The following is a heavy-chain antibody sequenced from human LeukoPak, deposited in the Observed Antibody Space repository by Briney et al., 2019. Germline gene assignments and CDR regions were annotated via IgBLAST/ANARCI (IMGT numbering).Heavy chain of an antibody. CDR3: ATYSSDWYSLDY. CDR2: IYYSGST. V-gene: IGHV4-59*01. D-gene: IGHD6-19*01. J-gene: IGHJ4*02. CDR1: GGSISSYY. Sequence: SETLSLTCTVSGGSISSYYWSWIRQPPGKGLEWIGYIYYSGSTNYNPSLKSRVTLSIDTSKSQFSLKLSSVTAADTAVYYCATYSSDWYSLDYWGQGTLVTVSS.